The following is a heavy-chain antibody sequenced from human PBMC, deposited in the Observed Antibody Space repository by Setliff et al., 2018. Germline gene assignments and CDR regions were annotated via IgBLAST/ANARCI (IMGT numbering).Heavy chain of an antibody. CDR2: IHYSGST. J-gene: IGHJ4*02. CDR3: ASAAAGYCSGRSCYAKLYFDY. CDR1: GGSISSGSYY. V-gene: IGHV4-39*01. Sequence: PSETLSLTCTVSGGSISSGSYYWGWIRQPPRKGLEWIGSIHYSGSTYYNPSLKSRVTISVDTSKNQFSLKLSSVTAADTAVYYCASAAAGYCSGRSCYAKLYFDYWGQGTLVTVSS. D-gene: IGHD2-15*01.